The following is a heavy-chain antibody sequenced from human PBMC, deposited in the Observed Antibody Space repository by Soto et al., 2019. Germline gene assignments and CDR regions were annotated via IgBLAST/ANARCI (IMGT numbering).Heavy chain of an antibody. D-gene: IGHD3-10*01. CDR2: IYTSWST. Sequence: PSETLSLTCTVSGGSISSYYWSWIRQPAGKGLEWIGRIYTSWSTNYHPSLKSRVTMSVDTSKDQFSLKLSSVTAADTAVYYCARDEASYYYGSGSPTFDPWGQGTLVTVSS. J-gene: IGHJ5*02. V-gene: IGHV4-4*07. CDR3: ARDEASYYYGSGSPTFDP. CDR1: GGSISSYY.